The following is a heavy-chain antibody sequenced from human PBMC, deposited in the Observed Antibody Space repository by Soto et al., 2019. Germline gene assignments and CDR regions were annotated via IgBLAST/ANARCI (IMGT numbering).Heavy chain of an antibody. CDR1: GGTFSSYA. D-gene: IGHD6-13*01. CDR2: IIPIFGTA. J-gene: IGHJ6*02. V-gene: IGHV1-69*13. CDR3: ARTPAAGTDYYYYYGMDV. Sequence: SVKVSCKASGGTFSSYAISWVRQAPGQGLEWMGGIIPIFGTANYAQKFQGRVTITADESTSTAYMELSSLRSEDTAVYYCARTPAAGTDYYYYYGMDVWGQGTTVTVSS.